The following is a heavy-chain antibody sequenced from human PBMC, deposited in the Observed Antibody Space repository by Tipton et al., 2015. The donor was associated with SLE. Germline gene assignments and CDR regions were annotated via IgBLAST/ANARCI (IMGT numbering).Heavy chain of an antibody. D-gene: IGHD3-9*01. CDR3: ARHRHYDILTGVDGFDY. J-gene: IGHJ4*02. CDR2: IYYSGST. CDR1: GGSISSSSYY. V-gene: IGHV4-39*01. Sequence: TLSLTCTVSGGSISSSSYYWGWIRQPPGKGLEWIGSIYYSGSTYYNPSLKSRVTISVDTSKNQFSLKLSSVTAADTAVYYCARHRHYDILTGVDGFDYWGQGTLVTVSS.